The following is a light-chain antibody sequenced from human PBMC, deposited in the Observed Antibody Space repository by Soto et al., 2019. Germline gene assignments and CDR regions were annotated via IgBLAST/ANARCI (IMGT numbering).Light chain of an antibody. CDR1: SGDIGSYNR. V-gene: IGLV2-14*01. J-gene: IGLJ1*01. Sequence: HSVLTQPASVPGSPGQSITISCTGTSGDIGSYNRVSWYQQHPGKAPKLIIYEVTDRPSGVSNRFSGSKSGNTASLTISGLQAEDEAEYYCSSYTNINTRACVFGTGTKVTVL. CDR2: EVT. CDR3: SSYTNINTRACV.